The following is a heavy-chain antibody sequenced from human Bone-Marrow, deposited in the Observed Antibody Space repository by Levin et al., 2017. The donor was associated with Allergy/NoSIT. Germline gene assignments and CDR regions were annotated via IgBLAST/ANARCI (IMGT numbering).Heavy chain of an antibody. CDR3: ARDTPGYCSGGSCFDAFDI. CDR2: IWYDGSNK. CDR1: GFTFSSYG. D-gene: IGHD2-15*01. Sequence: GGSLRLSCAASGFTFSSYGMHWVRQAPGKGLEWVAVIWYDGSNKYYADSVKGRFTISRDNSKNTLYLQMNSLRAEDTAVYYCARDTPGYCSGGSCFDAFDIWGQGTMVTVSS. V-gene: IGHV3-33*01. J-gene: IGHJ3*02.